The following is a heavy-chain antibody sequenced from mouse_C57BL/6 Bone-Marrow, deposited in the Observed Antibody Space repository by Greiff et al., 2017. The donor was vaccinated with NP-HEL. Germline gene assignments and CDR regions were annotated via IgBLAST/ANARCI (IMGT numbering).Heavy chain of an antibody. J-gene: IGHJ1*03. D-gene: IGHD2-4*01. CDR3: ARRRGYDYDGGPYWYFDV. V-gene: IGHV1-37*01. CDR2: INPYNGDT. CDR1: GYSFTGYF. Sequence: EVQVVESGPELVKPGASVKISCKASGYSFTGYFMNWVKQSHGKSLEWIGRINPYNGDTFYNQKFKGKATLTVDKSSSTAHMELLSLTSEDFAVYYCARRRGYDYDGGPYWYFDVWGTGTTVTVSS.